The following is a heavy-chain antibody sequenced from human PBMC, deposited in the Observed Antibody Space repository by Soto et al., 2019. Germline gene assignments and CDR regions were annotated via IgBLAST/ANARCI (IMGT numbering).Heavy chain of an antibody. CDR1: GYTFTSYY. Sequence: QVQLVQSGAEVKKPGASVKVSCKASGYTFTSYYMHWVRQAPGQGLEWMGIINPSGGSTSYAQKFQGRGTMTRDTSKSTVYMELSSLRSEETAVYYCARDGPAYYDSSGYYWFDPWGQGTLVTVSS. J-gene: IGHJ5*02. V-gene: IGHV1-46*01. CDR2: INPSGGST. D-gene: IGHD3-22*01. CDR3: ARDGPAYYDSSGYYWFDP.